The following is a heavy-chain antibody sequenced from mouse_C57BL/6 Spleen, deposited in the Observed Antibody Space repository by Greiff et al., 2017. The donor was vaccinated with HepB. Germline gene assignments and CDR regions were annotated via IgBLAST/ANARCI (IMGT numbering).Heavy chain of an antibody. Sequence: EVMLVESGGGLVKPGGSLKLSCAASGFTFSSYTMSWVRQTPEKRLEWVATISGGGGNTYYPDSVKGRFTISRDNAKNTLYLQMSSLRSEDTALCYCARLSDGFAYWGQGTLVTVSA. V-gene: IGHV5-9*01. D-gene: IGHD2-3*01. J-gene: IGHJ3*01. CDR2: ISGGGGNT. CDR1: GFTFSSYT. CDR3: ARLSDGFAY.